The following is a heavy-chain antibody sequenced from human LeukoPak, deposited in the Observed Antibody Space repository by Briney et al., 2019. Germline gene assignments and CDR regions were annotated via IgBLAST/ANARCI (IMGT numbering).Heavy chain of an antibody. CDR3: ARSGVFGVPYYFGGDWFDP. J-gene: IGHJ5*02. D-gene: IGHD3-3*01. V-gene: IGHV1-2*02. Sequence: ASVKVSCKASGYTFTGYYMHWVRQAPGQGLEWMGWINPNSGGTNYAQKFQGRVTMTRDTSISTAYMELSRLRSDDTAVYYCARSGVFGVPYYFGGDWFDPWGQGTLVTVSS. CDR2: INPNSGGT. CDR1: GYTFTGYY.